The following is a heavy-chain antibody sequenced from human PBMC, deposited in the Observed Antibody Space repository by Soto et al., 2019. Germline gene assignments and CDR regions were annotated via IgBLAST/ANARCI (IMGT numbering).Heavy chain of an antibody. D-gene: IGHD3-22*01. CDR1: GYSFTTYW. Sequence: GESLKISCKGSGYSFTTYWIGWVRQVSGKGLEWMGIIYPGDSDTRYSPSFQGQATISADKSISTAYLQWSSLKASDTAMYYCARGSSGFSDFNWGQGTLVTVSS. CDR2: IYPGDSDT. V-gene: IGHV5-51*01. CDR3: ARGSSGFSDFN. J-gene: IGHJ4*02.